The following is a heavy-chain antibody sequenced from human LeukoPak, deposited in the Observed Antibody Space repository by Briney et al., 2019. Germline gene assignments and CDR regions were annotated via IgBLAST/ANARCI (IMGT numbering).Heavy chain of an antibody. Sequence: PSETLSLTCTVSGGSISSYYWSWIRQPPGKGLEWIGYIYYSGSTNYNPSLKSRVTISVDTSKNQFSLKLSSVTAADTAVYYCATSREYRGSPGDYWGQRTLVTVSS. D-gene: IGHD6-6*01. CDR2: IYYSGST. CDR1: GGSISSYY. V-gene: IGHV4-59*01. CDR3: ATSREYRGSPGDY. J-gene: IGHJ4*02.